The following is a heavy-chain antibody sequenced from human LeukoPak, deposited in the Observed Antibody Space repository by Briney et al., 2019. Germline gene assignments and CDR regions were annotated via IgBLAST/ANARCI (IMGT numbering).Heavy chain of an antibody. CDR1: GGSISTSNYY. CDR2: IFHNGNA. D-gene: IGHD3-9*01. J-gene: IGHJ4*02. CDR3: AKTKLDWLLFDF. V-gene: IGHV4-39*07. Sequence: PSETLSLTCSVSGGSISTSNYYWVWIRQSPEKGLEWIGSIFHNGNAFYSPSLQSRVTMSLDTSKSQFYLRLTSVTAADTALYYCAKTKLDWLLFDFWGQGILATVSS.